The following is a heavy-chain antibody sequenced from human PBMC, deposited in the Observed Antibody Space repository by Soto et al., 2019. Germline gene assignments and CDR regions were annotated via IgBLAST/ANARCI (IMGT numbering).Heavy chain of an antibody. J-gene: IGHJ4*02. D-gene: IGHD6-13*01. CDR3: ATDKYGLAAGKLHYFAY. CDR2: FDPEDGET. V-gene: IGHV1-24*01. CDR1: GYTLTELS. Sequence: ASVKVSCKVSGYTLTELSMHWVRQAPGKGLEWMGGFDPEDGETIYAQKFQGRVTMTEDTSTDTAYMELSSLRSEDTAVYYCATDKYGLAAGKLHYFAYWGQGTLVTVSS.